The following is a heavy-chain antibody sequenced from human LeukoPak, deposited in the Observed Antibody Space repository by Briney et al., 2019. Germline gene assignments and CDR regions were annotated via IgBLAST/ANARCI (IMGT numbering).Heavy chain of an antibody. CDR3: ARGGYGDYVGRFDY. D-gene: IGHD4-17*01. J-gene: IGHJ4*02. V-gene: IGHV3-7*05. Sequence: PGGSLRLSCAASGFTFNNFWMSWVRQAPGKGLEWVANIKQDGSEKYYVDSVKGRFTMSRDNAKNSLYLQMNSLRAEDTALYYCARGGYGDYVGRFDYWGQGTLVTVSS. CDR2: IKQDGSEK. CDR1: GFTFNNFW.